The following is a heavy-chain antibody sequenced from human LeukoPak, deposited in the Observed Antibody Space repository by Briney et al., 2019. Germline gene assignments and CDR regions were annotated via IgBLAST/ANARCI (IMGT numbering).Heavy chain of an antibody. V-gene: IGHV3-30*02. Sequence: GGSLRLSCAASGFTFSSYGMHWVRQAPGKGLRWVAFIRYDGSNKYYADSVKGRFTISRDNSKNTLYLQMNSLRAEDTAVYYCAKDRTWGSGSFDYWGQGTLVTVSS. J-gene: IGHJ4*02. CDR2: IRYDGSNK. CDR1: GFTFSSYG. D-gene: IGHD1-26*01. CDR3: AKDRTWGSGSFDY.